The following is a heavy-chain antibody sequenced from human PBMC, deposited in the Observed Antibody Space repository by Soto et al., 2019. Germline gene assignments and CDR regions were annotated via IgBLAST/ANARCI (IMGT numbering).Heavy chain of an antibody. CDR2: ISSSGSTI. Sequence: QVQLVESGGGLVKPGGSLRLSCAASGFTFSDYYMSWIRQAPGKGLEWVAYISSSGSTIYYADSVKGRFTISRDNAKNSLYLQMNILRAEDTAVYYCAGALYYDILTGYWPYAFDIWGQGTMVTVSS. D-gene: IGHD3-9*01. J-gene: IGHJ3*02. CDR1: GFTFSDYY. V-gene: IGHV3-11*01. CDR3: AGALYYDILTGYWPYAFDI.